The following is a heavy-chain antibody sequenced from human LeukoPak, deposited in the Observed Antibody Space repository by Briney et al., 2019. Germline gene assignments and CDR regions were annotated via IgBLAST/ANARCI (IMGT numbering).Heavy chain of an antibody. CDR2: IIPIFGTA. Sequence: GASVKVSCKASGYTFTSYGISWVRQAPGQGLEWMGGIIPIFGTANYAQKFQGRVTITADKSTSTAYMELSSLRSEDTAVYYCARVWFATAGFNYYMDVWGKGTTVTVSS. V-gene: IGHV1-69*06. CDR3: ARVWFATAGFNYYMDV. J-gene: IGHJ6*03. D-gene: IGHD3-10*01. CDR1: GYTFTSYG.